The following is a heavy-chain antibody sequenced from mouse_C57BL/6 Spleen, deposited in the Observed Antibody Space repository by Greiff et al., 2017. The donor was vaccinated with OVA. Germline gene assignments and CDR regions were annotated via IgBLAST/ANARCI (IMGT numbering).Heavy chain of an antibody. D-gene: IGHD2-4*01. J-gene: IGHJ2*01. V-gene: IGHV1-81*01. CDR1: GYTFTSYG. CDR3: ARGGYDYPYYFDY. CDR2: IYPRSGNT. Sequence: QVQLKQSGAELARPGASVKLSCKASGYTFTSYGISWVKQRTGQGLEWIGEIYPRSGNTYYNEKFKGKATLTADKSSSTAYMELRSLTSEDSAVYFCARGGYDYPYYFDYWGQGTTLTVSS.